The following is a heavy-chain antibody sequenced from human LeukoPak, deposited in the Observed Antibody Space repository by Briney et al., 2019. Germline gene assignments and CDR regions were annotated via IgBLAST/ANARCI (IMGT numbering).Heavy chain of an antibody. CDR1: GFTVSPYG. Sequence: GGSLRPSGAASGFTVSPYGMNWVRKAPGKGLEWVTFIRFDGSNEYYTDSVKGRFTISRDNSKNTLYLQMNSLRPEDTAVYYCAGDFDYWGQGTLVTVSS. V-gene: IGHV3-30*02. CDR3: AGDFDY. J-gene: IGHJ4*02. CDR2: IRFDGSNE.